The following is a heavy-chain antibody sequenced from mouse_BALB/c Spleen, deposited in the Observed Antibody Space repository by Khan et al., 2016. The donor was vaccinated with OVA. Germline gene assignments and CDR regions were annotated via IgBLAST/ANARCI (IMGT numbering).Heavy chain of an antibody. CDR3: ARGASYWYFDV. CDR2: MNTYTGEP. V-gene: IGHV9-1*02. J-gene: IGHJ1*01. CDR1: GYTFTNYG. Sequence: QIQLVQSGPELKKSGETVKISCKASGYTFTNYGMNWVKQAPGKGLKWMGWMNTYTGEPTYTDDFKGRFAFSLETSASTAYLQINNLKNEDMATYFCARGASYWYFDVWGAGTTVTVSS.